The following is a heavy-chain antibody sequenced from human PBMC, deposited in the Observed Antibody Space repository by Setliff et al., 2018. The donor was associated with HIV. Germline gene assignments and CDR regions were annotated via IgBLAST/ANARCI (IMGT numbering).Heavy chain of an antibody. J-gene: IGHJ4*02. Sequence: SETLSLTCTVSGLSMSYNYWTWMRQSPGKGLEWIGYVHYSGSTRYNPSLKSPVTISVDTSKNQFSLKLSSVTAADTAVYYCARTRGYCSATSCYALRGPDYWGQGTLVTVSS. V-gene: IGHV4-59*12. D-gene: IGHD2-2*01. CDR1: GLSMSYNY. CDR2: VHYSGST. CDR3: ARTRGYCSATSCYALRGPDY.